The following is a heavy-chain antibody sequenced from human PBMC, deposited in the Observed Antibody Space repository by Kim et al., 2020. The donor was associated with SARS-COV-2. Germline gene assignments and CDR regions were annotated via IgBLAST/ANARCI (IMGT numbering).Heavy chain of an antibody. J-gene: IGHJ3*02. CDR1: GGTFSSYA. CDR2: IIPIFGTA. Sequence: SVKVSCKASGGTFSSYAISWVRQAPGQGLEWMGGIIPIFGTANYAQKFQGRVTITADESTSTAYMELSSLRSEDTAVYYCARREQHDYGGNLEIWGQGTMVTVSS. CDR3: ARREQHDYGGNLEI. V-gene: IGHV1-69*13. D-gene: IGHD4-17*01.